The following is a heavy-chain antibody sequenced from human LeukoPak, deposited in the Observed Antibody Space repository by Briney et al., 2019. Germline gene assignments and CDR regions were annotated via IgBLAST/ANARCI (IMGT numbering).Heavy chain of an antibody. V-gene: IGHV3-23*01. CDR2: ISGNGDTT. Sequence: GGSLRLSCAASGFIFSSFAMNWVRQAPGKGLEWVSIISGNGDTTYYTDSVKGRFIISRDNSENTLYLQMNSLRAEDTAVYYCAKGGLLVASFDYWGQGTLVTVSS. J-gene: IGHJ4*02. D-gene: IGHD5-12*01. CDR1: GFIFSSFA. CDR3: AKGGLLVASFDY.